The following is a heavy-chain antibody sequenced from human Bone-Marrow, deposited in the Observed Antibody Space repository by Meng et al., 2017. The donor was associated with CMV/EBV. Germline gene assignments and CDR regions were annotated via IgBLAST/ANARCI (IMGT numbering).Heavy chain of an antibody. J-gene: IGHJ4*02. CDR3: TRTWIDSFTPDFDY. CDR2: INPKSAGT. CDR1: GYTITSYG. V-gene: IGHV1-2*06. Sequence: VESGAEVKKPGASVKVSCKASGYTITSYGSSWVGQAPGQGLEWMGRINPKSAGTDYVEKFQGRVTMTTDTSNTIVYMELSRLTADDTAVYYCTRTWIDSFTPDFDYWGQGSLVTVSS. D-gene: IGHD2-2*03.